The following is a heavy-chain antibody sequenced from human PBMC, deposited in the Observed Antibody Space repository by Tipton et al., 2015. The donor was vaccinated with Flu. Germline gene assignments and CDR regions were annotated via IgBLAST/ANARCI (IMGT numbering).Heavy chain of an antibody. Sequence: SLRLSCAASGFTLSTYWMTWVRQAPGKGLEWVANIKQDGSVKYYVDSVKGRFTISRDNAKNSVFLQMNSLRAEDTAVYYCARQIGGGDCYWGQGTLVTVSS. CDR3: ARQIGGGDCY. CDR1: GFTLSTYW. D-gene: IGHD2-21*01. V-gene: IGHV3-7*03. CDR2: IKQDGSVK. J-gene: IGHJ4*02.